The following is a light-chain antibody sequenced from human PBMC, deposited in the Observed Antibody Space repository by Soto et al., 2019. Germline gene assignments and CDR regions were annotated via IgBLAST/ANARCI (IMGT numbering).Light chain of an antibody. V-gene: IGLV3-21*04. CDR3: QVWDSGSAHVV. J-gene: IGLJ2*01. CDR2: SDT. CDR1: NIGSKG. Sequence: SYELTQPPSVSVAPGKTASISCGGNNIGSKGLHRYQQKPDQAPVLVIYSDTDLPPVIPGRFSGSNSANLATLTISRVEAGDDADYYCQVWDSGSAHVVFGGGTKLTVL.